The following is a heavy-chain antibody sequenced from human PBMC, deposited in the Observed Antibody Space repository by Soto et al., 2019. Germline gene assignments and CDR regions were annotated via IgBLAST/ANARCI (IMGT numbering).Heavy chain of an antibody. Sequence: SETLSLTCTVSGCSISSYYWSWIRQPPGKGLEWIGYIYYSGSTNYNPSLKSRVTISVDTSKNQFSLKLSSVTAADTAVYYCATLRTDYHYGLYVPGQRTTVPVSS. CDR3: ATLRTDYHYGLYV. CDR2: IYYSGST. J-gene: IGHJ6*02. CDR1: GCSISSYY. V-gene: IGHV4-59*08.